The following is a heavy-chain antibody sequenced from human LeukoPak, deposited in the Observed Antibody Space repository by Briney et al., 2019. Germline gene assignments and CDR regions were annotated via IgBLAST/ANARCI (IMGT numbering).Heavy chain of an antibody. J-gene: IGHJ4*02. CDR3: AKGGRELGGSYYGTFDY. CDR1: GFTFSSYA. Sequence: GGSLRLSCAASGFTFSSYAMSWVRQAPGKGLEWVSAISGSGGSTYYADSVKGRFTISRDNSKNTLYLQMNSLRAEDTAVYYCAKGGRELGGSYYGTFDYWGQGTLVTVSS. CDR2: ISGSGGST. D-gene: IGHD1-26*01. V-gene: IGHV3-23*01.